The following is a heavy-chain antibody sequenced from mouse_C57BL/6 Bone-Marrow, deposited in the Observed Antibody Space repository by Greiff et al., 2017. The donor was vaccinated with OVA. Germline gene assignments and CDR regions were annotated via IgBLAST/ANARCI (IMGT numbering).Heavy chain of an antibody. CDR2: IYPGGGYT. Sequence: QVQLQQSGAELVRPGTSVKMSCKASGYTFTNYWIGWAKQRPGHGLEWIGDIYPGGGYTNYNEKFKGKATLTADKSSSTAYMQFSSRTSEDSAIYYCARSDYYGLYAMDYWGQGTSVTVSS. CDR1: GYTFTNYW. CDR3: ARSDYYGLYAMDY. V-gene: IGHV1-63*01. D-gene: IGHD1-1*01. J-gene: IGHJ4*01.